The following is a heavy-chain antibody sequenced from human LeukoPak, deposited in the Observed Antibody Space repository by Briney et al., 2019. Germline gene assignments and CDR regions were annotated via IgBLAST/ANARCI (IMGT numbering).Heavy chain of an antibody. CDR1: GGSISSSTYY. Sequence: SETLSLTCTVSGGSISSSTYYWGWIRQPPGKGLEWIGTIYYSGSTYYNPSLKSRVTISVDTSKNQFSLRLRSVTAADTAVYYCAMHYGSGSYFAYWGQGTLVTVSS. CDR3: AMHYGSGSYFAY. CDR2: IYYSGST. J-gene: IGHJ4*02. D-gene: IGHD3-10*01. V-gene: IGHV4-39*01.